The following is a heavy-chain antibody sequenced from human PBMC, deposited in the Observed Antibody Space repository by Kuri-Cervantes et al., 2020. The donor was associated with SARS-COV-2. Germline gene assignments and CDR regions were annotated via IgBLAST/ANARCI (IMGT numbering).Heavy chain of an antibody. D-gene: IGHD1-20*01. Sequence: ESLKISRTVAGGSITSNFNWGWLRQPPGKGLEGIGTISYSGRTYYNPSLKSRVAIFIDTSKNQLSLKLYSLTAADTSVYYCARHMYKSNPGDAFDISGRGTLVTVSS. CDR3: ARHMYKSNPGDAFDI. CDR2: ISYSGRT. CDR1: GGSITSNFN. V-gene: IGHV4-39*01. J-gene: IGHJ3*02.